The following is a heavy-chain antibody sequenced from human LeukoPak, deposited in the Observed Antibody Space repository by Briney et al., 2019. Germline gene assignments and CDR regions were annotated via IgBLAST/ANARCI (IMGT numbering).Heavy chain of an antibody. CDR2: IRSKAYDGTT. CDR3: TSSTVVTPVDY. V-gene: IGHV3-49*03. Sequence: GRSLRLSCTASGFTFGDYAMSWFRQAPGKGLEWVGFIRSKAYDGTTEYAASVKGRFTISRDDSKSIAYLQMNSLKTEDTAVYYCTSSTVVTPVDYWGQGTLVTVSS. J-gene: IGHJ4*02. D-gene: IGHD4-23*01. CDR1: GFTFGDYA.